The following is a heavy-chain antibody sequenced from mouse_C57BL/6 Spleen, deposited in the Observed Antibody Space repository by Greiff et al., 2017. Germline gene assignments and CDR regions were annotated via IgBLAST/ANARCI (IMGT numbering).Heavy chain of an antibody. Sequence: QVHVKQSGPGLVAPSQSLSITCTVSGFSLTSYGVHWVRQPPGKGLEWLVVIWSDGSTTYNSALKSRLNISKDNSKSQVFLKMNSLQTDDTTMYYCARERVDGYSGYFDVWGTGTTVTVSS. D-gene: IGHD2-3*01. CDR1: GFSLTSYG. J-gene: IGHJ1*03. V-gene: IGHV2-6*03. CDR3: ARERVDGYSGYFDV. CDR2: IWSDGST.